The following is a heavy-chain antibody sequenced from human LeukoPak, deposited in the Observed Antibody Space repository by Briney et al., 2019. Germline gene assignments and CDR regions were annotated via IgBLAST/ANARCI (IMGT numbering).Heavy chain of an antibody. CDR2: ISSSSSTI. CDR3: AKARYYDFWSGYDSFDY. V-gene: IGHV3-48*01. CDR1: GFTFSTYS. J-gene: IGHJ4*02. D-gene: IGHD3-3*01. Sequence: GGSLRLSCAASGFTFSTYSMNWVRQAPGKGLEWVSYISSSSSTIYYADSVKGRFTISRDNSKNTLYLQMNSLRAEDTAVYYCAKARYYDFWSGYDSFDYWGQGTLVTVSS.